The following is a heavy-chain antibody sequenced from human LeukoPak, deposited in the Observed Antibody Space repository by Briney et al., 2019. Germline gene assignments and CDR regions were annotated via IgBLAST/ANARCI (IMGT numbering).Heavy chain of an antibody. V-gene: IGHV4-34*01. CDR2: INHSGST. CDR1: GGSFSGYY. Sequence: PSETLSLTCAVYGGSFSGYYWSWIRQPPGKGLEWIGEINHSGSTNYNPSLKSRVTISVDTSKNQFSLKLSSVTAADTAVYYCARGGDIVAVVAATGAFDIWGQGTMVTVSS. J-gene: IGHJ3*02. CDR3: ARGGDIVAVVAATGAFDI. D-gene: IGHD2-15*01.